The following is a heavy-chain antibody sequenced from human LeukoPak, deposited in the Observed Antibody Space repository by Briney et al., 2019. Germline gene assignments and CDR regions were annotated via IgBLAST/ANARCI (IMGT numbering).Heavy chain of an antibody. V-gene: IGHV3-53*01. D-gene: IGHD2-2*01. CDR2: IYSGGST. CDR1: GFTVSSNY. J-gene: IGHJ5*02. CDR3: ARVGCSSTSCYPGGWFDP. Sequence: PGGSLRLSCAASGFTVSSNYMSWVRQAPGKGLEWVSVIYSGGSTYYADSVKGRFTISRDNSKNTLYLQMNSLRAEDTAVYYCARVGCSSTSCYPGGWFDPWGQGTLVTVSS.